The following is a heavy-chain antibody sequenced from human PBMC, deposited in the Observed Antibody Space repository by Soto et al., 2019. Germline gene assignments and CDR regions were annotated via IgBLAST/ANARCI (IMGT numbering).Heavy chain of an antibody. CDR3: ASCTPPDIQLWLSGYYYYGMDV. CDR2: IIPIFGTA. D-gene: IGHD5-18*01. J-gene: IGHJ6*02. CDR1: GGTFSSYA. V-gene: IGHV1-69*06. Sequence: QVQLVHSGAEVKKPGSSVKVSCKASGGTFSSYAISWVRQAPGQGLEWMGGIIPIFGTAHYAQKFQGRVTITAYKSTSKAYMGLSSLRSEDTAVYYCASCTPPDIQLWLSGYYYYGMDVWGQGTTVTVSS.